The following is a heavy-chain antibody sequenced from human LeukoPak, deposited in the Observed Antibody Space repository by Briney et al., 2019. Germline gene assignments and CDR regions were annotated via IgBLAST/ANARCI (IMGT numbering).Heavy chain of an antibody. CDR3: ARGLCSGGSCYHAAGYYGMDV. D-gene: IGHD2-15*01. J-gene: IGHJ6*02. V-gene: IGHV4-34*01. CDR2: INHSGST. Sequence: ASETLSLTCAVYGGSFSGYYWSWIRQPPGKGLEWIGEINHSGSTNYNPSLKSRVTISVGTSKNQFSLKLSSVTAADTAVYYCARGLCSGGSCYHAAGYYGMDVWGQGTTVTVSS. CDR1: GGSFSGYY.